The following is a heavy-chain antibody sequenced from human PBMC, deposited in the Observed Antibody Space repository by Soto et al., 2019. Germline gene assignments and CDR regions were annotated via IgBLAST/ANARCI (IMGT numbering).Heavy chain of an antibody. CDR1: GFTFTSSA. V-gene: IGHV1-58*01. J-gene: IGHJ6*02. CDR3: AVRYCSSTSCPYYYYGMDV. D-gene: IGHD2-2*01. Sequence: SVKVSCKASGFTFTSSAVQWVRQARGQSLEWIGWIVVGSGNTNYAQKFQERVTITRDMSTSTAYMELSSLRSEDTAVYYCAVRYCSSTSCPYYYYGMDVWGQGTTVTVSS. CDR2: IVVGSGNT.